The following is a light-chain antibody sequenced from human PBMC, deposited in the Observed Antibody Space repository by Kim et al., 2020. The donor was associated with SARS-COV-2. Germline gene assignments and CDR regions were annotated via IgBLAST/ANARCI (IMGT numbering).Light chain of an antibody. V-gene: IGLV1-47*01. CDR2: RNN. Sequence: LTQPPSASGTPGQRVTITCSGSSSNIGSNYVYWYQQLPGTAPKLLIYRNNQRPSGVPDRFSGSKSGTSASLAISGLRSEDEADYYCAAWDDSLSGLVFGGGTQLTVL. CDR3: AAWDDSLSGLV. J-gene: IGLJ2*01. CDR1: SSNIGSNY.